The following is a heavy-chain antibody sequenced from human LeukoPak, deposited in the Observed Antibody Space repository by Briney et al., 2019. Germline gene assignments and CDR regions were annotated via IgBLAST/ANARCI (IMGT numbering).Heavy chain of an antibody. CDR2: IIPIFGTS. J-gene: IGHJ3*02. CDR3: ARFYYYDSSGHGPRAFDI. CDR1: GGTFSSYA. D-gene: IGHD3-22*01. Sequence: SVKVSCKASGGTFSSYAISWVRQAPGQGLEWMGGIIPIFGTSNYAQKFQGRVTITADKSTSTAYTELSSLRSEDTAVYYCARFYYYDSSGHGPRAFDIWGQGTMVTVSS. V-gene: IGHV1-69*06.